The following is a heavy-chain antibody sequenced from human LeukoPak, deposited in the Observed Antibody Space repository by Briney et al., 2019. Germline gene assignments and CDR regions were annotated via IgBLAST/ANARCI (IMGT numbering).Heavy chain of an antibody. CDR2: ISSSSSYI. CDR1: GFTFSSYS. J-gene: IGHJ4*02. V-gene: IGHV3-21*01. CDR3: AIVPAAIEYSSSSGGDYFDY. Sequence: PGGSLRLSCAASGFTFSSYSMNWVRQAPGKGLEWVSSISSSSSYIYYADSVKGRFTISRDNAKNSLYLQMNSLRAEDTAVYYCAIVPAAIEYSSSSGGDYFDYWGQGTLVTVSS. D-gene: IGHD6-6*01.